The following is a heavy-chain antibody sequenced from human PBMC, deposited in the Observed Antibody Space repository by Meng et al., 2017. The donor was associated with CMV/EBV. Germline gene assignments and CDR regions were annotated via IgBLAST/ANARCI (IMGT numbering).Heavy chain of an antibody. D-gene: IGHD6-6*01. CDR1: GFTFSGSA. Sequence: GGSLKISCAASGFTFSGSAMHWVRQASGKGLEWVGRIRSKANSYATAYAASVKGRFTISRDDSKNTAYLQMDSLKTEDTAVYYCTRRSSSNDYWGQGTLVTVSS. CDR2: IRSKANSYAT. J-gene: IGHJ4*02. V-gene: IGHV3-73*01. CDR3: TRRSSSNDY.